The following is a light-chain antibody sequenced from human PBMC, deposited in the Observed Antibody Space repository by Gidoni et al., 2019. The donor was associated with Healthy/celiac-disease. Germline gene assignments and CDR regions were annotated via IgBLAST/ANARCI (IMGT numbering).Light chain of an antibody. CDR2: EGS. CDR3: CSYAGSSTPYV. CDR1: SSDVGSYNL. V-gene: IGLV2-23*01. Sequence: QSALTQPASVSVSPGQSITISCTGTSSDVGSYNLVSWYQQHPGKAPKLMIDEGSKRPSGVSNRFSGSKSGNTASLTISGLQAEDEADYYCCSYAGSSTPYVFGTGTKVTVL. J-gene: IGLJ1*01.